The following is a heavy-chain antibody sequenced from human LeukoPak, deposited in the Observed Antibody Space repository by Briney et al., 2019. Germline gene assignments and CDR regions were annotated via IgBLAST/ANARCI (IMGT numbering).Heavy chain of an antibody. CDR3: ARRISGGSSDN. D-gene: IGHD2-15*01. V-gene: IGHV4-59*08. CDR2: IYSSGST. CDR1: GGSISSYH. Sequence: PSETLSLTCTVSGGSISSYHWSWIRQPPGKGLEWIGYIYSSGSTSYNPSLKSRVAISVDTSKNQFSLKLSSVTAADTAVYYCARRISGGSSDNWGQGTLVTVSS. J-gene: IGHJ4*02.